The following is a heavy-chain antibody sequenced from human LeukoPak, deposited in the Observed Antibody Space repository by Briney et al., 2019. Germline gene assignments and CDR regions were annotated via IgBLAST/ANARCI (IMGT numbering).Heavy chain of an antibody. D-gene: IGHD4-11*01. CDR3: ASIQSYYFGLDV. V-gene: IGHV4-61*02. CDR2: INTSGST. J-gene: IGHJ6*02. Sequence: SETLSLTCTVSGGSISGGSYYWSWIRQPAGKGLEWIGRINTSGSTNYNPSLKSRVTISVDTSKNQFSLKLSSVTAADTAVYYCASIQSYYFGLDVWGQGTTVTVSS. CDR1: GGSISGGSYY.